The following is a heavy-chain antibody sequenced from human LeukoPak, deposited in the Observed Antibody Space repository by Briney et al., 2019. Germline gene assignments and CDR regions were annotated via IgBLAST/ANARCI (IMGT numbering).Heavy chain of an antibody. Sequence: EASVKVSCKVSGYTLTELSMHWVRQAPGKGLEWMGGFDPEDGETIYAQKFQGRVTMTEDTSTDTAYMELSSLRSEDTAVYYCATGTNGVWADAFDIWGQGTMVTVSS. V-gene: IGHV1-24*01. CDR1: GYTLTELS. J-gene: IGHJ3*02. CDR2: FDPEDGET. CDR3: ATGTNGVWADAFDI. D-gene: IGHD2-8*01.